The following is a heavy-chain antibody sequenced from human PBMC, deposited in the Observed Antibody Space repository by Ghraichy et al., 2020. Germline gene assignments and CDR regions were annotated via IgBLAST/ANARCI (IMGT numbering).Heavy chain of an antibody. J-gene: IGHJ4*02. CDR2: IYSGGST. Sequence: GESLNISCAASGFTVSSNYMSWVRQAPGKGLEWVSVIYSGGSTYYADSVKGRFTISRDNSKNTLYLQMNSLRAEDTAVYYCARQLGSKVDYWGQGTLVTVSS. CDR3: ARQLGSKVDY. V-gene: IGHV3-66*02. CDR1: GFTVSSNY. D-gene: IGHD2-2*01.